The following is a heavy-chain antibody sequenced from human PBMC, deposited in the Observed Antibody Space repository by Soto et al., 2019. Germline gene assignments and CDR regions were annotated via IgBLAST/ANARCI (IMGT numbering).Heavy chain of an antibody. D-gene: IGHD1-26*01. CDR3: AKKSGVGATWYFDY. Sequence: PGGSRRLSCAASGFTFSNYGMSWVRQAPGKGLEWVSALPEIGTNTYYADSVKGRFTISRDNSKNTLFLQINNLRAGDTAVYYCAKKSGVGATWYFDYWGQGTLVTVSS. CDR1: GFTFSNYG. J-gene: IGHJ4*02. CDR2: LPEIGTNT. V-gene: IGHV3-23*01.